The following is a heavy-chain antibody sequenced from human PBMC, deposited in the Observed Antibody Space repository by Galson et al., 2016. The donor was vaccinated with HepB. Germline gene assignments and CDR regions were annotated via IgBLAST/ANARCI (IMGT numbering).Heavy chain of an antibody. Sequence: SVKVSCKASGYTFTSYGISWVRQAPGQGLEWMGWISAYNGNTNYAQKLQGRVTMTTDTSTSTAYMELRSLRSDDTAVYYCARRGQPGYYYYYYDMDVWGQETTVTVSS. CDR3: ARRGQPGYYYYYYDMDV. D-gene: IGHD6-13*01. J-gene: IGHJ6*02. CDR1: GYTFTSYG. V-gene: IGHV1-18*01. CDR2: ISAYNGNT.